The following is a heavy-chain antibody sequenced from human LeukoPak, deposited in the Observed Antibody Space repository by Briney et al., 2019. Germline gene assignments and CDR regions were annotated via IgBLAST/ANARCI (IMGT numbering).Heavy chain of an antibody. J-gene: IGHJ4*01. CDR2: IYPNSGGT. V-gene: IGHV1-2*02. Sequence: ASVKVSCKASGFPFTVYYMHWVRQAPGQGLEWMGWIYPNSGGTNYAQRFQGRVTMTRDTSIATVYMELSSLRSEDTAVYFCARDGVAGTYYFDYWGHGTLVTVSS. CDR3: ARDGVAGTYYFDY. CDR1: GFPFTVYY. D-gene: IGHD6-19*01.